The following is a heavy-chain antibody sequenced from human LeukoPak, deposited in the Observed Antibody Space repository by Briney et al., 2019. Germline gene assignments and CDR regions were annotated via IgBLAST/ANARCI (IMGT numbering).Heavy chain of an antibody. J-gene: IGHJ1*01. CDR2: IIPIFGTA. D-gene: IGHD3-22*01. Sequence: SVTVSCKASGGTFSSYAISWVRQAPGQGLEWMGGIIPIFGTANYAQKFQGRVTITADESTSTAYMELSSLRSEDTAVYYCARGDSSGYPKYFQHWGQGTLVTVSS. V-gene: IGHV1-69*13. CDR1: GGTFSSYA. CDR3: ARGDSSGYPKYFQH.